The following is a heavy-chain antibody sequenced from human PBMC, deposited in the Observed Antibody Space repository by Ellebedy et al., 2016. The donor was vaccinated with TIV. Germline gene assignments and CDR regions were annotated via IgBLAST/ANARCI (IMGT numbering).Heavy chain of an antibody. CDR3: ARSTVTDY. Sequence: GGSLRLSCAASGFTLSSYNMNRVRQAPGKGLEWVSYFGSGGSTIYADSVKGRFTMSRDTAKNSLYLQMNSLKDEDTAVYYCARSTVTDYWGQGTLVTVSS. CDR1: GFTLSSYN. D-gene: IGHD4-17*01. J-gene: IGHJ4*02. CDR2: FGSGGST. V-gene: IGHV3-48*02.